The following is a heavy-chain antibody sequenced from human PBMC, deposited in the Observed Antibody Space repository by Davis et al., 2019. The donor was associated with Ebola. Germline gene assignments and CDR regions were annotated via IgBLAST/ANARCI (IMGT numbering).Heavy chain of an antibody. CDR3: ARVRSNILTGYHY. J-gene: IGHJ4*02. CDR1: GFAFRESW. V-gene: IGHV3-74*01. D-gene: IGHD3-9*01. Sequence: PGGSLRLSCAASGFAFRESWMHWVRQAPGRGLVWVSHINSDASSTHYADFVKGRFTISRDNAKNTVSLQMNSLTAEDTAVYYCARVRSNILTGYHYWGQGTVVTVSS. CDR2: INSDASST.